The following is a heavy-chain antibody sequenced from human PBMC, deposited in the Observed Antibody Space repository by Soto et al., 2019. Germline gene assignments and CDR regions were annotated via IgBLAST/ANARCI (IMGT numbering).Heavy chain of an antibody. Sequence: GGSLKISCKGSGYSFTRYWIGLVRQMPGKGLEWLGMIYPGDSDSRYSPSFQGQGTISADMSTSTAYLQWSSRKASDTAMYYCARHGYASYSSSYFYYYGMDVWGQGTTVTVSS. V-gene: IGHV5-51*01. CDR2: IYPGDSDS. CDR1: GYSFTRYW. J-gene: IGHJ6*01. CDR3: ARHGYASYSSSYFYYYGMDV. D-gene: IGHD6-6*01.